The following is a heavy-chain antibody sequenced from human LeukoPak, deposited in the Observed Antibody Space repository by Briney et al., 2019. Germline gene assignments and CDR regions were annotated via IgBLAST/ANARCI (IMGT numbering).Heavy chain of an antibody. Sequence: GASVKVSCKASGYTFTSYGISWVRQAPGQGLEWMGWISAYNGNTNYAQKLQGRVTMTTDTSTSTAYMELRSLRSDDTAVYYCARDGRDIVVVVAATHSDWFDPWGQGTLVTVSS. J-gene: IGHJ5*02. CDR3: ARDGRDIVVVVAATHSDWFDP. D-gene: IGHD2-15*01. CDR1: GYTFTSYG. CDR2: ISAYNGNT. V-gene: IGHV1-18*01.